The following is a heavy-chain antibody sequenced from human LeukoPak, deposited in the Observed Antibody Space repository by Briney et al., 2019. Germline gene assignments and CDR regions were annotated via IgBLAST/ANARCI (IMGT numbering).Heavy chain of an antibody. Sequence: ASVKVSCKASGYTFTGYYMHWVRQAPGQGLEWMGRINPNSGGTNYAQKFQGRVTMTRDTSISTAYMELSRLRSDDTAVYYCASMRLYCSGGSCLDYYFDYWGQGTLVTVSS. J-gene: IGHJ4*02. CDR3: ASMRLYCSGGSCLDYYFDY. CDR2: INPNSGGT. CDR1: GYTFTGYY. D-gene: IGHD2-15*01. V-gene: IGHV1-2*06.